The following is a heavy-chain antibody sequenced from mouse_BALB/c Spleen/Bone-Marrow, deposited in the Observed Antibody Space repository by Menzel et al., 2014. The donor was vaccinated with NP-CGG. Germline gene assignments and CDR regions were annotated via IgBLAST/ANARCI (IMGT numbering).Heavy chain of an antibody. D-gene: IGHD2-10*02. J-gene: IGHJ3*02. CDR2: IDPANGNT. CDR3: VRSVGYGNLLAWFGY. Sequence: VQLKQSGAELVKRGASVKLSSTASGFNIKDHYMHWVKPRPEQGLEWIGRIDPANGNTKYAPKFQGKTTIPADTSSNTAYRQLSSLTSVDTAVYYCVRSVGYGNLLAWFGYLGLCSLV. CDR1: GFNIKDHY. V-gene: IGHV14-3*02.